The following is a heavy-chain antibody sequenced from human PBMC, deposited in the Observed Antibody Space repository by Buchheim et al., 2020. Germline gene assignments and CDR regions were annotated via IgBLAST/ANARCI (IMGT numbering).Heavy chain of an antibody. CDR2: IGTGSTI. J-gene: IGHJ4*02. CDR3: ARDRAAEDYFDY. CDR1: GFTFSTFS. Sequence: EVQLVESWGGLVQPGGSLRLSCAASGFTFSTFSMNWVRQAPGKGLEWVSYIGTGSTIYYADSVKGRFTISRDNAKNSLYLQMNGLRDEDTAVYYCARDRAAEDYFDYWGQGTL. D-gene: IGHD6-25*01. V-gene: IGHV3-48*02.